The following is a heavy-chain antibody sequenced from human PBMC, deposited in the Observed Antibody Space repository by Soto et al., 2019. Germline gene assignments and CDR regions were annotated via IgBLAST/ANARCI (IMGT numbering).Heavy chain of an antibody. CDR2: MNPNSGNT. CDR3: ATYHYSYCMDL. Sequence: QVQLVQSGAEVRKPGASVKASCKASGYTFTTYDINWVRQATGQGLEGMGWMNPNSGNTVYAQKFLGRVTMTRNTSINTAYLEVTGQPSDDPAEYYCATYHYSYCMDLWAQGTTVPATS. J-gene: IGHJ6*02. V-gene: IGHV1-8*01. D-gene: IGHD3-16*01. CDR1: GYTFTTYD.